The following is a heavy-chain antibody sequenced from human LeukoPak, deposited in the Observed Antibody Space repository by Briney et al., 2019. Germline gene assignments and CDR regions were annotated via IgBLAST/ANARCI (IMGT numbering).Heavy chain of an antibody. CDR3: ARGEAKKYCSGGSCSAPGGY. Sequence: GASVKVSCKASGGTFSSYAISWVRQAPGQGLEWMGGIIPILGTANYAQKFQGRVTITADKSTSTAYMELRSLRSDDTAVYYCARGEAKKYCSGGSCSAPGGYWGQGTLVTVSS. J-gene: IGHJ4*02. V-gene: IGHV1-69*10. CDR1: GGTFSSYA. CDR2: IIPILGTA. D-gene: IGHD2-15*01.